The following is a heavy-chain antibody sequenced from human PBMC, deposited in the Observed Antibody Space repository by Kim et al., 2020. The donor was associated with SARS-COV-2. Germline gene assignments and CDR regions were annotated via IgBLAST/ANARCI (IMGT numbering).Heavy chain of an antibody. CDR3: ARITGTTWHSYYGMDV. V-gene: IGHV1-69*13. D-gene: IGHD1-7*01. J-gene: IGHJ6*02. CDR2: IIPIFGTA. CDR1: GGTFSSYA. Sequence: SVKVSCKASGGTFSSYAISWVRQAPGQGLEWMGGIIPIFGTANYAQKFQGRVTITADESTSTAYMELSSLRSEDTAVYYCARITGTTWHSYYGMDVWGQGTTVTVSS.